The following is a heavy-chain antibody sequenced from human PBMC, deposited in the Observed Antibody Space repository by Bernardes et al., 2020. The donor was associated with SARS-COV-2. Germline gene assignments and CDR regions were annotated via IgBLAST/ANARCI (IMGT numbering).Heavy chain of an antibody. CDR1: GYTFTGYY. Sequence: ASMKVSCKASGYTFTGYYMHWVRQAPGQGLEWMGWINPNSGGTNYAQKFQGRVTMTRDTSISTAYMELSRLRSDDTAVYYCAREWELPLSYYYYGMDVWGQGTTVTVSS. D-gene: IGHD1-26*01. V-gene: IGHV1-2*02. J-gene: IGHJ6*02. CDR2: INPNSGGT. CDR3: AREWELPLSYYYYGMDV.